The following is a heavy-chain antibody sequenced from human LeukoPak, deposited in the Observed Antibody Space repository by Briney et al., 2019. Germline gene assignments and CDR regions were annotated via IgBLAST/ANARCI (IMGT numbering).Heavy chain of an antibody. J-gene: IGHJ4*02. D-gene: IGHD6-19*01. CDR1: GFTVSSNY. CDR3: ARDGLVVADTSGDY. V-gene: IGHV3-66*01. CDR2: IYSGGST. Sequence: GGSLRLSCAASGFTVSSNYMSWVRQAPGKGLEWVSVIYSGGSTYYADSVEGRFTISRDNSKNTLYLQMNSLRAEDTAVYYCARDGLVVADTSGDYWGQGTLVTVSS.